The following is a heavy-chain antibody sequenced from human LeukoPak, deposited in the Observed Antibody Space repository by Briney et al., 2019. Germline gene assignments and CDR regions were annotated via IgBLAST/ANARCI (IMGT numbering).Heavy chain of an antibody. CDR3: ARGERSGTYYYYYYMDV. Sequence: ASVKVSCKASGGPFSSYAISWVRQAPGQGLEWMGGIIPIFGTTSYAQNFQGRVTITTNESTSTAYMELRSLRSEDTAVYYCARGERSGTYYYYYYMDVWGKGTTVTVSS. CDR1: GGPFSSYA. J-gene: IGHJ6*03. D-gene: IGHD3-3*01. CDR2: IIPIFGTT. V-gene: IGHV1-69*05.